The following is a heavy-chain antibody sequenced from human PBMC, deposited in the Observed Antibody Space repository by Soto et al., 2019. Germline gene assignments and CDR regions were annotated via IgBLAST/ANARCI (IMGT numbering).Heavy chain of an antibody. D-gene: IGHD5-18*01. V-gene: IGHV1-2*02. Sequence: ASVKVSCKTSGYTFTDYYTHWVRQAPGQGLEWMGWMNPKSGGAYFAQKFQGRVTLTRDTSIGTAYIEVNSLTSDDTAVYFCTRENIENSDVLSDVFDIWGQGTTVTVSS. CDR2: MNPKSGGA. J-gene: IGHJ3*02. CDR1: GYTFTDYY. CDR3: TRENIENSDVLSDVFDI.